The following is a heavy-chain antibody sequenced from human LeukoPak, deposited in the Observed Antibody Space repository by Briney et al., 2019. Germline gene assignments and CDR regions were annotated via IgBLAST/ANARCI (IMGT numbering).Heavy chain of an antibody. D-gene: IGHD3-3*01. V-gene: IGHV1-8*03. CDR2: MNPNSGNT. J-gene: IGHJ6*03. Sequence: ASVKVSCKASGYTFTSYDINWVRQATGQGLEWMGWMNPNSGNTGYAQKFQGRVTITRNTSISTAYMELSSLRSEDTAVYYCARATANYDFWSGYYYYYMDVWGKGTTVTVSS. CDR3: ARATANYDFWSGYYYYYMDV. CDR1: GYTFTSYD.